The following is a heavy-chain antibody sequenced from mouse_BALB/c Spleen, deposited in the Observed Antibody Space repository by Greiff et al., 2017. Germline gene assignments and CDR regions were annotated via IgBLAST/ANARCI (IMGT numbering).Heavy chain of an antibody. CDR1: GYSITSGYY. D-gene: IGHD3-3*01. CDR3: ARDRGWVDY. Sequence: EVQRVESGPGLVKPSQSLSLTCSVTGYSITSGYYWNWIRQFPGNKLEWMGYISYDGSNNYNPSLKNRISITRDTSKNQFFLKLNSVTTEDTATYYCARDRGWVDYWGQGTTLTVSS. CDR2: ISYDGSN. J-gene: IGHJ2*01. V-gene: IGHV3-6*02.